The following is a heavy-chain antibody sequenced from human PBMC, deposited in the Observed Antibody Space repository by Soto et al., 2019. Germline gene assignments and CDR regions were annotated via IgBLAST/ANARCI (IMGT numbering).Heavy chain of an antibody. J-gene: IGHJ5*02. V-gene: IGHV4-59*08. Sequence: SETLSLTCTVSGGSINDYYWSWIRQPPGRGLEWIGYIYNGGTTNYNPSLKSRVTISVDTSKNQFSLKLTSVTAADTAVYYCARAVTVVWFDPRGQGTLVTVSS. CDR2: IYNGGTT. CDR1: GGSINDYY. D-gene: IGHD4-17*01. CDR3: ARAVTVVWFDP.